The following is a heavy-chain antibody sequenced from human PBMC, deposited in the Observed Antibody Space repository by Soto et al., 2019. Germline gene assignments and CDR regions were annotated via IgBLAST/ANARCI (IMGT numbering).Heavy chain of an antibody. CDR3: ARSIVLMVYPSHEDTDY. CDR2: ISSSGSTI. V-gene: IGHV3-48*03. D-gene: IGHD2-8*01. J-gene: IGHJ4*02. CDR1: GFTFSSYE. Sequence: EVQLVESGGGLVQPGGSLRLSCAASGFTFSSYEMNWVRQAPGKGLEWVSYISSSGSTIYYADSVKGRFTISRDNAKKSLYLQMNSLRAEDTAVYYCARSIVLMVYPSHEDTDYWGQGTLVTVSS.